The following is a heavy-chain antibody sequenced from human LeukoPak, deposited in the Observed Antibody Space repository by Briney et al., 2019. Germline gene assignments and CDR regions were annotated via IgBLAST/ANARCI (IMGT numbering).Heavy chain of an antibody. CDR1: GFTFSSYA. V-gene: IGHV3-30*04. D-gene: IGHD4-23*01. CDR2: ISYDGSNK. CDR3: ASTYGGNVNVVDY. J-gene: IGHJ4*02. Sequence: AGSLRLSCAAPGFTFSSYAMHWVRQAPGKGLEWVAVISYDGSNKYYADSVKGRFTISRDNSKNTLYLQMNSLRAEDTAVYYCASTYGGNVNVVDYWGQGTLVTVSP.